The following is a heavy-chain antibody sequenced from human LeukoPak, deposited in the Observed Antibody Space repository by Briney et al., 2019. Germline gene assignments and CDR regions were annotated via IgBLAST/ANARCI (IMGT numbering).Heavy chain of an antibody. CDR1: GFPFSSYA. D-gene: IGHD3-3*01. CDR2: LIGSGGST. V-gene: IGHV3-23*01. CDR3: AKRRGYYPD. Sequence: GGSLRLSCAASGFPFSSYAVRRVRQAPGKGQEGVSALIGSGGSTYYQDAVTGRFTISRDNSKNTLYLQMNSLRAEDTAVYYCAKRRGYYPDWGQGTLVTVSS. J-gene: IGHJ1*01.